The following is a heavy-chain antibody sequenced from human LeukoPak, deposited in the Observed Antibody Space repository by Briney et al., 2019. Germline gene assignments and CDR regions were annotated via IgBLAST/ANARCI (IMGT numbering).Heavy chain of an antibody. Sequence: GASVTVSCKASGGTFSSYAISWVRQAPGQGLEWMGGIIPIFGTANYAQKFQGRVTITADESTSTAYMELSSLRSEDTAVYYCAREAATYSSSWYFDYWGQGTLVTVSS. CDR3: AREAATYSSSWYFDY. J-gene: IGHJ4*02. CDR1: GGTFSSYA. D-gene: IGHD6-13*01. CDR2: IIPIFGTA. V-gene: IGHV1-69*13.